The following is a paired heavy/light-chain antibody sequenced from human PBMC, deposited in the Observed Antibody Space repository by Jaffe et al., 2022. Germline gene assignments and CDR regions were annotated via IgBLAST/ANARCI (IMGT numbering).Light chain of an antibody. CDR3: QVWDSSTVV. V-gene: IGLV3-9*01. J-gene: IGLJ2*01. CDR1: NIGSKN. Sequence: SYELTQPLSVSVALGQTARITCGGNNIGSKNVHWYQQKPGQAPVLVIYRDSYRPSGIPERFSGSNSGNTATLTISRAQAGDEAEYYCQVWDSSTVVFGGGTKLTVL. CDR2: RDS.
Heavy chain of an antibody. CDR2: ISGSGGRT. D-gene: IGHD2-2*01. Sequence: EVQLLESGGGLVQPGGSLRLSCAASGFTFTSYAMSWVRQPPGKGLEWVSVISGSGGRTYYADFVKGRFTISRDNSKNTLYLQMNSLRAEDTAVYYCAKAYYEYCTSTSCSYYFDYWGQGTLVTVSS. CDR1: GFTFTSYA. CDR3: AKAYYEYCTSTSCSYYFDY. V-gene: IGHV3-23*01. J-gene: IGHJ4*02.